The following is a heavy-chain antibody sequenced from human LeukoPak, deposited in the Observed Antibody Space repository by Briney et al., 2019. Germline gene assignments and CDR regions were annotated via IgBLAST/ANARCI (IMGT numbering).Heavy chain of an antibody. V-gene: IGHV4-30-4*08. J-gene: IGHJ4*02. CDR2: IYYSGST. D-gene: IGHD2-2*01. CDR1: GGSINNYY. Sequence: PSETLSLTCTVSGGSINNYYWTWIRQPPGKGLEWIGYIYYSGSTYYNPSLKSRVTISVDTSKNQFSLKLSSVTAADTAVYYCARDHTSCFDYWGQGTLVTVSS. CDR3: ARDHTSCFDY.